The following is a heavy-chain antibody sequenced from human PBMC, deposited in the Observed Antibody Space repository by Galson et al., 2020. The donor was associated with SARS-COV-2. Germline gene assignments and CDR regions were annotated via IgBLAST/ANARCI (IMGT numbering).Heavy chain of an antibody. Sequence: GGSLRLSCAASGFTFSSYAMHWVRQAPGKGLEWVAVISYDGSNKYYADSVKGRFTISRDNSKNTLYLQMNSLRAEDTAVYYCARGPGGYSHMDVWGKGTTVTVSS. V-gene: IGHV3-30*04. J-gene: IGHJ6*03. D-gene: IGHD5-18*01. CDR1: GFTFSSYA. CDR3: ARGPGGYSHMDV. CDR2: ISYDGSNK.